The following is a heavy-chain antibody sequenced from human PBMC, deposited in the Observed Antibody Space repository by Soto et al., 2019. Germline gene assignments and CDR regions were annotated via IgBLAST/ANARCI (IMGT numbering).Heavy chain of an antibody. CDR1: GGSFSGYY. J-gene: IGHJ4*02. Sequence: SETLSLTCAVYGGSFSGYYWSWIRQPPGKGLEWIGEINHSGSTNYNPSLKSRVTISVDTSKNQFSLKLSSVTAADTAVYYCARTWMGVFTFGGVNFDYWGQGTLVTVSS. CDR3: ARTWMGVFTFGGVNFDY. V-gene: IGHV4-34*01. D-gene: IGHD3-16*01. CDR2: INHSGST.